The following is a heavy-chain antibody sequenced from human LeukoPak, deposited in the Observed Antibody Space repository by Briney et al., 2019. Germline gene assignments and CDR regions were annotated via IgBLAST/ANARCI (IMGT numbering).Heavy chain of an antibody. D-gene: IGHD6-13*01. CDR1: GGTFSSYA. CDR3: ASLYSSSWPPREYYFDY. V-gene: IGHV1-69*06. CDR2: IIPIFGTA. J-gene: IGHJ4*02. Sequence: SVKVSCKASGGTFSSYAISWVRQAPGQGLEWMRGIIPIFGTANYAQKFQGRVTITADKSTSTAYMELSSLRSEDTAVYYCASLYSSSWPPREYYFDYWGQGTLVTVSS.